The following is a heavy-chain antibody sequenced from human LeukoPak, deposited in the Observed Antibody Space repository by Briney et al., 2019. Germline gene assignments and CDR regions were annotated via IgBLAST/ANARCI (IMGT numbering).Heavy chain of an antibody. CDR2: ISDSGGST. D-gene: IGHD2-15*01. CDR3: AKDRVCSGGSCYFDY. CDR1: GFTFSGYA. J-gene: IGHJ4*02. V-gene: IGHV3-23*01. Sequence: GGSLRLSCAASGFTFSGYAMSWVRQAPGKGLEWVSAISDSGGSTYYADSVKGRFTISRDNSKNTLYLQMNSLRAEDTAVYYYAKDRVCSGGSCYFDYWGQGTLVTVSS.